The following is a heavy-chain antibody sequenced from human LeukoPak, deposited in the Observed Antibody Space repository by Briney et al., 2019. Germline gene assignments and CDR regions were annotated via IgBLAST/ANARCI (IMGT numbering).Heavy chain of an antibody. CDR2: IKQDGSEK. J-gene: IGHJ6*03. V-gene: IGHV3-7*01. Sequence: GGSLRLSCAASGFTFSSYWMSWVRQAPGKGLEWVANIKQDGSEKYYVDAVKGRFTISRDNAKNSLYLQMNSLRAEDTAVYYCARVWGYYYYYMDVWGKGTTVTVSS. D-gene: IGHD7-27*01. CDR1: GFTFSSYW. CDR3: ARVWGYYYYYMDV.